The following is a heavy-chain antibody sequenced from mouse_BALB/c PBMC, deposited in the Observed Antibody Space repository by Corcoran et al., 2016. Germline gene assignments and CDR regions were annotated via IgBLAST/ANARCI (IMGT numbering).Heavy chain of an antibody. Sequence: QIQLVQSGPELKKPGETVKITCKASGYTFTNYGMNWVKQDPGKGLKWMGWINTNTGEPTYADDFKGRFAFSLETSATTAYLQINNLKNEDTATYFCASLDYWGQGTTLTVSS. CDR1: GYTFTNYG. CDR3: ASLDY. J-gene: IGHJ2*01. CDR2: INTNTGEP. V-gene: IGHV9-3-1*01.